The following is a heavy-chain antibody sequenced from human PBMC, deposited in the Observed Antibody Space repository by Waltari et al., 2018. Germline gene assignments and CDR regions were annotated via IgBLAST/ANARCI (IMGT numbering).Heavy chain of an antibody. CDR1: GGSISSYY. CDR3: AGDVHIVVVPAARSNWFDP. CDR2: IYTSGSA. Sequence: QVQLQESGPGLVKPSETLSLTCTVSGGSISSYYWSWIRQPAGKGLEWIGRIYTSGSANYNPSLKSRVTMSVDTSENQFSLKLSSVTAADTAVYYCAGDVHIVVVPAARSNWFDPWGQGTLVTVSS. V-gene: IGHV4-4*07. J-gene: IGHJ5*02. D-gene: IGHD2-2*01.